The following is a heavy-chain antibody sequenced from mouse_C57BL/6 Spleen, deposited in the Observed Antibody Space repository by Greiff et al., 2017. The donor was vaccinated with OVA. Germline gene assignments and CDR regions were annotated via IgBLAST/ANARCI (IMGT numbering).Heavy chain of an antibody. Sequence: QVQLKQPGAELVRPGSSVKLSCKASGYTFTSYWMPWVKQRPIQGLEWIGNIDPSDSETHYNQKFKDKATLTVDKSSSTAYMQLSSLTSEDSAVYYCGSYGSSYWYFDGWGTGTTVTVAS. D-gene: IGHD1-1*01. CDR3: GSYGSSYWYFDG. J-gene: IGHJ1*03. CDR2: IDPSDSET. V-gene: IGHV1-52*01. CDR1: GYTFTSYW.